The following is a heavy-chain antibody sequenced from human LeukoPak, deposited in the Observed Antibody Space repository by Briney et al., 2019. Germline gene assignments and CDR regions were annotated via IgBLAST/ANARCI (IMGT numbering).Heavy chain of an antibody. Sequence: GGSLRLSCAASGFTFSSYAMHWVRQAPGKGLEWVAVISYDGSNKYYADSVKGRFTISRDNSKNTLYLQMNSLRAEDTAVYYCVTTKSTKGTYWYFDLWGRGTLVTVSS. CDR2: ISYDGSNK. CDR3: VTTKSTKGTYWYFDL. CDR1: GFTFSSYA. D-gene: IGHD3-10*01. V-gene: IGHV3-30-3*01. J-gene: IGHJ2*01.